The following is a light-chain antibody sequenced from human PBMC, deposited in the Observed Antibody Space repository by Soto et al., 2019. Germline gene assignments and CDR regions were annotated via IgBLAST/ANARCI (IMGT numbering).Light chain of an antibody. CDR2: DVT. Sequence: QSVLTQPASVSGSPGQPITISCTGTSSDVGGYNYVSWYQQHAGKAPKLMIYDVTYRPSGVSNRFSGSKSGNTASLTISGLQAEDEADYYCSSYTTSSTLVFGTGTKSPS. V-gene: IGLV2-14*01. J-gene: IGLJ1*01. CDR3: SSYTTSSTLV. CDR1: SSDVGGYNY.